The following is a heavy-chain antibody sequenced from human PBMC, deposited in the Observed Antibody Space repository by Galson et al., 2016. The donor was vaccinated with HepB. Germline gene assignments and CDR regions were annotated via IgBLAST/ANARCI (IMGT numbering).Heavy chain of an antibody. CDR2: IIHSGST. CDR1: GGSFSGFY. Sequence: SETLSLTCVVSGGSFSGFYWSWIRQPPGKGLEWIGEIIHSGSTNYNPSLKSRVTMSVDTSKNQFSLKLSSVTAADTAAYYCASLPRGRGMDVWGPGTTVTVSS. CDR3: ASLPRGRGMDV. V-gene: IGHV4-34*12. J-gene: IGHJ6*02.